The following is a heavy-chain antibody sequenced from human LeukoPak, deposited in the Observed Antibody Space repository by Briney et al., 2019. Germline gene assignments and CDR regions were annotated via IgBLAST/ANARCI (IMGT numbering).Heavy chain of an antibody. D-gene: IGHD4-17*01. V-gene: IGHV3-23*01. CDR3: AKLGDYGY. CDR1: GFTFNNYG. Sequence: GGSLRLSCAASGFTFNNYGMNWVRQAPGKGPEWVSTISNSGGSTYYADSVKGRFIISRDNSKNTLYLQMNSLRGEGTAAYYCAKLGDYGYWGQGTLVTVYS. J-gene: IGHJ4*02. CDR2: ISNSGGST.